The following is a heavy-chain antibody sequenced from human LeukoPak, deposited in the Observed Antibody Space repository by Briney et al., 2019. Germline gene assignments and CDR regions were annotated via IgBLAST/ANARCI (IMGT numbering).Heavy chain of an antibody. CDR2: ISWNSGSI. D-gene: IGHD4-11*01. V-gene: IGHV3-9*01. Sequence: PGGSLRLSCAASGFTFDDYAMHWVRQAPGKGLEWVSGISWNSGSIGYADSVKGRFTISRDNAKNSLYLQMNSLRAEDTALYYCASLGTTTVTTFPYYYYYMDVWGKGTTVTVSS. CDR1: GFTFDDYA. J-gene: IGHJ6*03. CDR3: ASLGTTTVTTFPYYYYYMDV.